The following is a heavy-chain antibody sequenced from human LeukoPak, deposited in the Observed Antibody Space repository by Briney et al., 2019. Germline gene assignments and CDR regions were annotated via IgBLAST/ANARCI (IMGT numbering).Heavy chain of an antibody. CDR1: GYTFTAYY. CDR2: INPNSGAT. Sequence: ASVKVSCKASGYTFTAYYMHWVRQAPGQGLEWMGWINPNSGATNSAQKFQGRVTMTRDTSISTAYMELTSLTSEDTAVYYCARGVHTEDYFDYWGQGTLVTVSS. CDR3: ARGVHTEDYFDY. V-gene: IGHV1-2*02. J-gene: IGHJ4*02.